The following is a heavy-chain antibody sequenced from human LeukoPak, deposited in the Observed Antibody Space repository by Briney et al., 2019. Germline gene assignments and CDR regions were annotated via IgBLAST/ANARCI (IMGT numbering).Heavy chain of an antibody. J-gene: IGHJ4*02. Sequence: GGSLRLSCAASGFTVSSNYMSWVRQAPGKGLEWVSVIYSGGSTYYAGSVKGRFTISRDNSKNTLYLQMNSLRAEDTAAYYCARGRAVLTPFDYWGQGTLVTVSS. CDR1: GFTVSSNY. V-gene: IGHV3-53*05. CDR2: IYSGGST. D-gene: IGHD6-19*01. CDR3: ARGRAVLTPFDY.